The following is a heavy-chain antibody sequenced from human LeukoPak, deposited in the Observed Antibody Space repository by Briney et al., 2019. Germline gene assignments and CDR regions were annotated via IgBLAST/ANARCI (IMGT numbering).Heavy chain of an antibody. D-gene: IGHD3-16*01. CDR2: IYDSGST. CDR3: ARESWSYASKFHY. Sequence: SETLSLTCTVSGGSISSSGHYWGWIRQPPGKGLEWIGSIYDSGSTYYNSSLKSRVTISEDTSKNQFSLNLSSVTAADTAVYYCARESWSYASKFHYWGQGTLVTVSS. V-gene: IGHV4-39*07. J-gene: IGHJ4*02. CDR1: GGSISSSGHY.